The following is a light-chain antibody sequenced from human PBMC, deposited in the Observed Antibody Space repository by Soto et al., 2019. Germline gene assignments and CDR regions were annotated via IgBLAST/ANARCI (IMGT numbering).Light chain of an antibody. CDR3: SSFTSSITYV. J-gene: IGLJ1*01. V-gene: IGLV2-14*01. CDR2: DVT. Sequence: QSALTQPASLSGSPGQSITISCTGTISDVGGYNSVSWYRQDPGKAPKLMIYDVTNRPSGVSNRFSGSKSGNTASLTISGLQAEDEADYYCSSFTSSITYVFGTGTKVTVL. CDR1: ISDVGGYNS.